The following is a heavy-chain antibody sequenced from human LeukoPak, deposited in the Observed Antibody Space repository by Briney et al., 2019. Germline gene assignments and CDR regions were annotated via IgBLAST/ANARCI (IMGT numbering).Heavy chain of an antibody. CDR3: ARSGYYYDSSGYSEFDY. V-gene: IGHV1-69*13. J-gene: IGHJ4*02. D-gene: IGHD3-22*01. CDR1: GYTFTSYA. CDR2: IIPIFGTA. Sequence: SVNVSCKASGYTFTSYAISWVRQAPGQGLEWMGGIIPIFGTANYAQKFQGRVTITADESTSTAYMELSSLRSEDTAVYYCARSGYYYDSSGYSEFDYWGQGTLVTVSS.